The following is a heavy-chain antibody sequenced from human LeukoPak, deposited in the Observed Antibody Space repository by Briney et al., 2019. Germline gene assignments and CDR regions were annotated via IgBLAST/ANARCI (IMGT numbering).Heavy chain of an antibody. V-gene: IGHV3-23*01. J-gene: IGHJ4*02. Sequence: PGGSLRLSCAASGFTFSSYAMSWVRQAPGKGLGWVSAISGSGGSTYYADSVKGRFTISRDNSKNTLYLQMNSLRAEDTAVYYCAKAGITMVRGAYYFDYWGQGTLVTVSS. CDR1: GFTFSSYA. D-gene: IGHD3-10*01. CDR3: AKAGITMVRGAYYFDY. CDR2: ISGSGGST.